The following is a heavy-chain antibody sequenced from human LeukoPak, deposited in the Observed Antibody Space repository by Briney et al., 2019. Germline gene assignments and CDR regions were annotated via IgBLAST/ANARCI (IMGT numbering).Heavy chain of an antibody. D-gene: IGHD3-10*01. CDR3: AKAASPGHDAFDI. V-gene: IGHV3-30*18. Sequence: PGRSLRLSCAASGFTFSSYGMHWVRQAPGKGLEWVAVISYDGSNKYYADSVKGRFTISRDNSKNTLYLQMNSLRAEGTAVYYCAKAASPGHDAFDIWGQGTMVTVSS. CDR1: GFTFSSYG. CDR2: ISYDGSNK. J-gene: IGHJ3*02.